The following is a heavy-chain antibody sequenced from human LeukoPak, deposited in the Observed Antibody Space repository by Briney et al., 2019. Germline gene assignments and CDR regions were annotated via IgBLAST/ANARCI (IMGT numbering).Heavy chain of an antibody. CDR2: ISSRSFTI. D-gene: IGHD6-19*01. CDR1: GGSISSDY. J-gene: IGHJ3*02. CDR3: ARSVIAVAGYDAFDI. Sequence: ETLSLTCTVSGGSISSDYWSWIRQPPGKGLEWVSYISSRSFTIYYADSVKGRFTISRDNAKNSLYLEMNSLRDEDTAVYYCARSVIAVAGYDAFDIWGQGTVVTVSS. V-gene: IGHV3-48*02.